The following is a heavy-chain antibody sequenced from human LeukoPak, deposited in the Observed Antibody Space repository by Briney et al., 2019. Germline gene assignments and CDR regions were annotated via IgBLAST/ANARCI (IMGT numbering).Heavy chain of an antibody. CDR1: GGSFSGYY. V-gene: IGHV4-34*01. CDR2: INHSGST. D-gene: IGHD2-15*01. CDR3: ARGRIRRGSRFDY. J-gene: IGHJ4*02. Sequence: KPSETLSLTCADYGGSFSGYYWSWIRQPPGKGLEWIGEINHSGSTNYNPSLKSRVTISVDTSKNQFSLKLSSVTAADTAVYYCARGRIRRGSRFDYWGQGTLVTVSS.